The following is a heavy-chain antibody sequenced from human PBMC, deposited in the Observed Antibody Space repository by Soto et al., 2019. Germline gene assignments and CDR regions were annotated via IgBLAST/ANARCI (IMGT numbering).Heavy chain of an antibody. Sequence: QVQLVQSGAEVQKPGSSVKVSCKASGGTFSSYAISWVRQAPGQGLEWMGGIIPISGTANYAQKFQGRVTITADECTSTAYMERSSLRSEDTAVYYCARSQGSSTSLEIYYYYYYGMDVWGQGTRVTVSS. CDR2: IIPISGTA. CDR3: ARSQGSSTSLEIYYYYYYGMDV. D-gene: IGHD2-2*01. J-gene: IGHJ6*02. V-gene: IGHV1-69*01. CDR1: GGTFSSYA.